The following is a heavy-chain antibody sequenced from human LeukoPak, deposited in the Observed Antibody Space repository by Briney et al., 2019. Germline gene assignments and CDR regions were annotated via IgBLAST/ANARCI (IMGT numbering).Heavy chain of an antibody. CDR1: GFTFSSYR. J-gene: IGHJ6*03. CDR2: IDGNTACI. V-gene: IGHV3-21*01. Sequence: GGPLGSSCEPPGFTFSSYRMTWFRRAPGKGLKWFTSIDGNTACIYYADSVKGRFTISRDNAKNSLDLQMNSLRAEDTAMYYCARGITTGHYYYMDVWGKGTTVTVSS. CDR3: ARGITTGHYYYMDV. D-gene: IGHD3-22*01.